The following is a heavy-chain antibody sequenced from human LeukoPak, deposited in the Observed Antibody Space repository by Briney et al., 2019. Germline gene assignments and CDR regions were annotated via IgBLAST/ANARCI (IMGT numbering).Heavy chain of an antibody. D-gene: IGHD4-23*01. Sequence: ASVKVSCKASGGTFSSYAISWVRQAPGQGLEWMGGIIPIFGTANYAQKFQGRVTITADKATSTAYMELSSLRPEDPAVYCWARVIPDAFDIWGEGTRLSVSS. CDR3: ARVIPDAFDI. CDR1: GGTFSSYA. J-gene: IGHJ3*02. V-gene: IGHV1-69*06. CDR2: IIPIFGTA.